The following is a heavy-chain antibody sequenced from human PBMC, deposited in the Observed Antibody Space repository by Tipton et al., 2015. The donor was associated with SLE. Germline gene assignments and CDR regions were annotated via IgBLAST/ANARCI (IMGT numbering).Heavy chain of an antibody. V-gene: IGHV4-39*07. J-gene: IGHJ4*02. Sequence: TLSLTCTVSGGSISSSSYYWGWIRQAPGKGLEWTGTIHHSGITYYNPSLKSRVTTSVDTSTNRLSLQLSSVTAADTALYYCARLISAYDCNFDYWGQGTLVTVSS. CDR1: GGSISSSSYY. CDR2: IHHSGIT. CDR3: ARLISAYDCNFDY. D-gene: IGHD5-12*01.